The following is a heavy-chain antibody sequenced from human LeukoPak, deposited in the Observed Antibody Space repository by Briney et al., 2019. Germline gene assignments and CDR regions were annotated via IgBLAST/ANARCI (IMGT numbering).Heavy chain of an antibody. V-gene: IGHV3-11*04. D-gene: IGHD3-10*01. CDR2: ISSSGSTT. J-gene: IGHJ2*01. CDR3: ARGYWPNFDL. CDR1: RFTFSDYY. Sequence: PGGSLRLSCAASRFTFSDYYMGWIRQAPGKGLEWVSYISSSGSTTHYADSVKGRFTISRDNAKNSLDLQLNSLRVEDTAVYYCARGYWPNFDLWGRGTLVTVSS.